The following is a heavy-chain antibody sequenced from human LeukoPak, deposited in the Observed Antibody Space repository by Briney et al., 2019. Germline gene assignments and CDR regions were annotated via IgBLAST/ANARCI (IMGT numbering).Heavy chain of an antibody. CDR2: IYYSGST. CDR1: GGSISSSSYY. J-gene: IGHJ5*02. Sequence: SETLSLTCTVSGGSISSSSYYWGWIRQPPGKGLEWIGSIYYSGSTYYNPSLKSRVTISVDKSKNQFSLKLSSVTAADTAVYYCARDHLYCSSTSCYLRRFDPWGQGTLVTVSS. V-gene: IGHV4-39*07. D-gene: IGHD2-2*01. CDR3: ARDHLYCSSTSCYLRRFDP.